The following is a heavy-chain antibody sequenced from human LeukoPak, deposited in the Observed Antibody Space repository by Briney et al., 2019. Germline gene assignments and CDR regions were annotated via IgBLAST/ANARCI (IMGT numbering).Heavy chain of an antibody. D-gene: IGHD2-15*01. CDR1: GFTVSSSY. J-gene: IGHJ4*02. Sequence: GGSLRLSCAASGFTVSSSYMYWVRQAPGKGLEWVSFFYRGETTYYAESVRGRFTISSDISKNTLYLLMNSLVPEDTAVYCCAREVVSIPSYFESWGQGTRVTVSS. CDR2: FYRGETT. CDR3: AREVVSIPSYFES. V-gene: IGHV3-53*01.